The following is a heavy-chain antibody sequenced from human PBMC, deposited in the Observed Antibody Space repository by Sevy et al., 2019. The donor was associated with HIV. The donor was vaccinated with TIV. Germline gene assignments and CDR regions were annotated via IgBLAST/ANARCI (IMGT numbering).Heavy chain of an antibody. Sequence: GGSLRRSCAASGFSLNAFWMNWVRQTPGKGLEWVANINQNGSVTYYVDSVKGRFTISRDNSRNLLYQQMTSLRVEDTALYYCVRAVATNGSFWGQGTLVTVSS. V-gene: IGHV3-7*01. J-gene: IGHJ4*02. CDR2: INQNGSVT. CDR3: VRAVATNGSF. CDR1: GFSLNAFW. D-gene: IGHD2-15*01.